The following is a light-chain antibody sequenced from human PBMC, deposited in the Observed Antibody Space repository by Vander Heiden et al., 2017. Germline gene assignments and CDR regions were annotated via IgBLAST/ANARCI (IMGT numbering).Light chain of an antibody. Sequence: DIQMTQSPSSLSASVRDRVTITCLASRDISNFLNWYQQKPGKAPKLLIYDASNLEIGVPSRFSGSGSGTDFTLTISSLQPEDIATYYCQQDDDLPLTFGGGTKVEIK. CDR3: QQDDDLPLT. J-gene: IGKJ4*01. CDR2: DAS. V-gene: IGKV1-33*01. CDR1: RDISNF.